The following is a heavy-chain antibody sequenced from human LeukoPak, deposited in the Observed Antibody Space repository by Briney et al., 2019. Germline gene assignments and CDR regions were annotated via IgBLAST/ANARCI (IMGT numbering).Heavy chain of an antibody. CDR3: ARAKPNWNPPDY. J-gene: IGHJ4*02. CDR2: VYNSGST. CDR1: GDSVTRNY. V-gene: IGHV4-59*08. D-gene: IGHD1-1*01. Sequence: SETLSLTCTVSGDSVTRNYWSWIRQPPGKGLEWVGYVYNSGSTSYNPSIRSRVTISLDTSKNQFSLRLTSLAAADTAVYFFARAKPNWNPPDYWGRGTLVTVSS.